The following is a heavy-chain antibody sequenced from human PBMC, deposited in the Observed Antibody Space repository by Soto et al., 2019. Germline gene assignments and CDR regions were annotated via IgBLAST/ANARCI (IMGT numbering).Heavy chain of an antibody. J-gene: IGHJ3*02. CDR2: IRSKANSYAT. CDR3: TRRGYYGRRDAFDI. D-gene: IGHD3-10*01. CDR1: GFTFSGSA. Sequence: GGSLRLSCAASGFTFSGSAMHWVRQASGKGLEWVGRIRSKANSYATAYAASVKGRFTISRDDSKNTAYLQMNSLKTEDTAVYYCTRRGYYGRRDAFDIWGQGTMVTVSS. V-gene: IGHV3-73*01.